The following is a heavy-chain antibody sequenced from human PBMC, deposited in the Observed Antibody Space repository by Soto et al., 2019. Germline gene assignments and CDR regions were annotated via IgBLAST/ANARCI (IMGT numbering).Heavy chain of an antibody. Sequence: ASVKVSCKASGYTFTSYSMHWVRQAPGQGLEWMGIINPSSGSTSYAQNFQGRVTMTSDTSTSIVYMEMSSLRAEDTAVYYCAKEGTTSPYNWFDPWGQGTLVTVSS. J-gene: IGHJ5*02. CDR2: INPSSGST. D-gene: IGHD2-2*01. V-gene: IGHV1-46*01. CDR1: GYTFTSYS. CDR3: AKEGTTSPYNWFDP.